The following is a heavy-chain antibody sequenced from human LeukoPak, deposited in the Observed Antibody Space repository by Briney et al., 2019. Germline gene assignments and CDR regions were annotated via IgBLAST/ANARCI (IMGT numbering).Heavy chain of an antibody. CDR1: GYTFTSYA. J-gene: IGHJ6*02. CDR2: INTNTGNP. V-gene: IGHV7-4-1*02. Sequence: GASVKVSCKASGYTFTSYAMNWVRQAPGQGLEWMGWINTNTGNPTYAQGFTGRFVFSLDTSVSTAYLQISSLKAEDTAVYYCASRYCSGGSCYSGSGHYGMDVWGQGITVTVSS. CDR3: ASRYCSGGSCYSGSGHYGMDV. D-gene: IGHD2-15*01.